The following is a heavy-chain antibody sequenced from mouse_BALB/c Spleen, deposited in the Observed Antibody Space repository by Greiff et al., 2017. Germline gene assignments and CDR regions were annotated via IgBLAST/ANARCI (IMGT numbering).Heavy chain of an antibody. V-gene: IGHV1-87*01. CDR3: ARSGITTVRYWYFDV. J-gene: IGHJ1*01. Sequence: VMLVESGAELARPGASVKLSCKASGYTFTSYWMQWVKQRPGQGLEWIGAIYPGDGDTRYTQKFKGKATLTADKSSSTAYMQLSSLASEDSAVYYCARSGITTVRYWYFDVWGAGTTVTVSS. D-gene: IGHD1-1*01. CDR1: GYTFTSYW. CDR2: IYPGDGDT.